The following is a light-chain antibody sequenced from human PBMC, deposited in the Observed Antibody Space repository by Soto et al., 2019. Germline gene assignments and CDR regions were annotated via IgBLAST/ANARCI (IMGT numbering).Light chain of an antibody. CDR1: QSISSY. Sequence: DIQMTQSPSSLSASVGDRGTITCRASQSISSYLNWYQQKPGKAPKFLIYAASSLQSGVPSRFSGSGSGTDFTLTISSLQPEDFATYYCQQYDNLPPTWTFGQGTKVDIK. V-gene: IGKV1-39*01. CDR2: AAS. CDR3: QQYDNLPPTWT. J-gene: IGKJ1*01.